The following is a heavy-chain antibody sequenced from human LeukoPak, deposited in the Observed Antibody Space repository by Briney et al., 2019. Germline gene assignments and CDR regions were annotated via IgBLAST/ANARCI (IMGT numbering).Heavy chain of an antibody. V-gene: IGHV3-23*01. D-gene: IGHD1-26*01. CDR2: INDNGGQR. Sequence: GGALRLSCAASGFAFNNYAMTWVRQAPGKGLEWVSNINDNGGQRHYGDSVKGRFTISRDNSKNTLFLQMDSLRAEDTAVYYCAKTQWKVGATDYFDYWGQGILVTVSS. J-gene: IGHJ4*02. CDR3: AKTQWKVGATDYFDY. CDR1: GFAFNNYA.